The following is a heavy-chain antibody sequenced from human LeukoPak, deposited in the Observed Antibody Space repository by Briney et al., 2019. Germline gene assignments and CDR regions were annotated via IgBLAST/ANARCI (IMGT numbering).Heavy chain of an antibody. CDR1: GITFSNYA. CDR2: ITGSGSST. V-gene: IGHV3-23*01. CDR3: AKDGNDFWSGYLFYFDY. Sequence: PGGSLRLSCAASGITFSNYAMSWVRQAPGKGLEWVSAITGSGSSTYYADSVTGRFTISRDNPKDTLYLQMNSLRAEDTAVYYCAKDGNDFWSGYLFYFDYWGQGTLVTVSS. J-gene: IGHJ4*02. D-gene: IGHD3-3*01.